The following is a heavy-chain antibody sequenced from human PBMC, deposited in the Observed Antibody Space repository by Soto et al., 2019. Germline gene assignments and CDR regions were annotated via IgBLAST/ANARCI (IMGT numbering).Heavy chain of an antibody. V-gene: IGHV4-61*01. CDR2: IYFTGST. CDR1: GGSVSSGTYC. J-gene: IGHJ5*02. Sequence: SETLSLTCTVSGGSVSSGTYCCVWIRQPPGKGLEWIGHIYFTGSTNYNPSLKSRVTMSLDTSRNQFSLKLSSVTAADTAVYYCTRGPPRVQWFDPWGLGTLVTVSS. CDR3: TRGPPRVQWFDP.